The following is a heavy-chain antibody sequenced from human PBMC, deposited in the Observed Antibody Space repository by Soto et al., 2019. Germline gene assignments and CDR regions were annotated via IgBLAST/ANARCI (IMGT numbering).Heavy chain of an antibody. V-gene: IGHV4-59*01. Sequence: QVQLQESGPGLVKPSETLSLTCTVSGGSISSYYWSWIRQPPGKGLEWIGYIYYSGSTNYNPSLKSRVAISVDTSKHQFSLKLRSGTAADTAVYYCARDSGPPVTTEPSPYNWFDPWGQGTLVTVSS. J-gene: IGHJ5*02. CDR1: GGSISSYY. D-gene: IGHD4-17*01. CDR3: ARDSGPPVTTEPSPYNWFDP. CDR2: IYYSGST.